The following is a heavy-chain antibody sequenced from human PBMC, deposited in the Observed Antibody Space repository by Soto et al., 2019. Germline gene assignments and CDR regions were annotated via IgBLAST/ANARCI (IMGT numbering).Heavy chain of an antibody. CDR1: GFTFSDYW. D-gene: IGHD6-19*01. Sequence: GSLRLSCAVSGFTFSDYWMSWVRQAPGKGLEWVANIKQDGNEKYYVDSVKGRFTISRDNAKNSLYLQMNSLRAEDTAVYYCVRGLGSSGCYSSWDAFDICGEGTMVTVSS. J-gene: IGHJ3*02. CDR3: VRGLGSSGCYSSWDAFDI. CDR2: IKQDGNEK. V-gene: IGHV3-7*01.